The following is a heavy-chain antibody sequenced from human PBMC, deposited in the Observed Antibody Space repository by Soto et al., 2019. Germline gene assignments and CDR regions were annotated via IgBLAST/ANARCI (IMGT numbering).Heavy chain of an antibody. CDR1: GGTFSSYT. Sequence: QVQLVQSGAEVKKPGSSVEVSCKASGGTFSSYTISWVRQAPGQGLEWMGRIIPVLGIANYAQKFQGRVTITADKSTSTAYMELSSLRSEDTAVYYCAREGARAGFLHYYYFDYWGQGTLVTVSS. V-gene: IGHV1-69*08. D-gene: IGHD6-19*01. CDR2: IIPVLGIA. J-gene: IGHJ4*02. CDR3: AREGARAGFLHYYYFDY.